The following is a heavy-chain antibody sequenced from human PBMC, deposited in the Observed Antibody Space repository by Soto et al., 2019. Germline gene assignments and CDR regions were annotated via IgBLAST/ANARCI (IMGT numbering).Heavy chain of an antibody. CDR2: IYYSGST. J-gene: IGHJ6*02. CDR3: ARVVDPDIVVVPAAEYYYGMDV. V-gene: IGHV4-31*03. CDR1: GGSISSGGYY. Sequence: QVQLQESGPGLVKPSQTLSLTCTVSGGSISSGGYYWSWIRQHPGKGLEWIGYIYYSGSTYYNPSLQSRVTISVDTSKNQFSLKLSSVTAADTAVYYCARVVDPDIVVVPAAEYYYGMDVWGQGTTVTVSS. D-gene: IGHD2-2*01.